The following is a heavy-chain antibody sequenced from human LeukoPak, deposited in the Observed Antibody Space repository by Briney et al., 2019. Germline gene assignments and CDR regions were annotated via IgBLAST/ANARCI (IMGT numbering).Heavy chain of an antibody. CDR2: IYPGDSDT. D-gene: IGHD2-15*01. Sequence: GESLKISCKGSGYSFTSYWIGWVRQMPGKGLEWMGIIYPGDSDTRYSPSFQGQVTISADKSISTAYLQWSSLKASDTAVYYCARHASCSGGSCYSLDYWGQGTLVTVSS. V-gene: IGHV5-51*01. CDR1: GYSFTSYW. J-gene: IGHJ4*02. CDR3: ARHASCSGGSCYSLDY.